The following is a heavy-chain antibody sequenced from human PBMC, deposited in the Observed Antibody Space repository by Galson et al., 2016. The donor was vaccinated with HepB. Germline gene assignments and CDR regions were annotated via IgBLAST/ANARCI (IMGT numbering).Heavy chain of an antibody. J-gene: IGHJ4*02. CDR1: GFSLSTSGVG. Sequence: PALVKPTQTLTLTCTFSGFSLSTSGVGVGWIRQSPGKALEWLALIYWDDDNRYSPSLKNRLTITKDTSKNQVVLTMTNMDPVDTATYYCAHRLTYSRSSGSYRLEVDYFDYWGQGTLVTVSS. V-gene: IGHV2-5*02. CDR3: AHRLTYSRSSGSYRLEVDYFDY. CDR2: IYWDDDN. D-gene: IGHD1-26*01.